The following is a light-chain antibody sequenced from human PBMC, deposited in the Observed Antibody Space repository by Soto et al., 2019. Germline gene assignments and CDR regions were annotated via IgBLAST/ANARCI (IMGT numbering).Light chain of an antibody. Sequence: QSALTQPASVSGSPGQSITISCTGSPDLVSWYQQHPGSAPKLLIDEDTKRPSAVSERFSGSRSGNTASLTISVLQADDEADYYCSSDSPTGVRLFGGGTKLTVL. CDR1: SPDL. CDR2: EDT. V-gene: IGLV2-23*01. J-gene: IGLJ2*01. CDR3: SSDSPTGVRL.